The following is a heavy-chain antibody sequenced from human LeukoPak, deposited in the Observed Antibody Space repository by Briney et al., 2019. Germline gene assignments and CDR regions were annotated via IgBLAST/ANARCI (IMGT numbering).Heavy chain of an antibody. CDR3: ARDPRTTGKSNYGMDV. CDR2: IYSGGTT. D-gene: IGHD4-17*01. V-gene: IGHV3-53*01. Sequence: GGSLRLSCAASGITVSSNYMSWVRQPPGKGLEWVSIIYSGGTTYYADSVQGRFAISRDNSKNTVYLQMNSLRVEDTAVYYCARDPRTTGKSNYGMDVWGQGTTVTVSS. CDR1: GITVSSNY. J-gene: IGHJ6*02.